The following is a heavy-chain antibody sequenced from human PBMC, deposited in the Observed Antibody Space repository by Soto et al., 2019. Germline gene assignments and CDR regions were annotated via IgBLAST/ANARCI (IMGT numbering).Heavy chain of an antibody. CDR2: ISYDEVNK. CDR3: LREMDHSAGHWFDP. J-gene: IGHJ5*02. CDR1: GFPFNRYS. D-gene: IGHD2-2*03. V-gene: IGHV3-30*03. Sequence: QVQLVESGGGVVQPGGSLRLSCAGAGFPFNRYSIHWVRQTPGQGLEWLAVISYDEVNKYYADSVKGRFFISRDNSKNTVFLQMNGLRVEDTAVYFCLREMDHSAGHWFDPWGQGTLVSVSS.